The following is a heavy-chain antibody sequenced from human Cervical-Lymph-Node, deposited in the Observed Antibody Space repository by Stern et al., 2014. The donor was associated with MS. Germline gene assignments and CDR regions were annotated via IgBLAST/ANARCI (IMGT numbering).Heavy chain of an antibody. J-gene: IGHJ5*02. CDR3: AKDHTSSWYVEGDWFDP. Sequence: QVQLMQSGAEVKKPGASVKVSCKASGYNFTKYAIHWVRQAPGQRLEWMGRINTANGNTEYSQKFQGRVTITGDTSASTAYMDLRSLRSEDTARYYCAKDHTSSWYVEGDWFDPWGQGTLVTVSS. CDR2: INTANGNT. V-gene: IGHV1-3*04. D-gene: IGHD6-13*01. CDR1: GYNFTKYA.